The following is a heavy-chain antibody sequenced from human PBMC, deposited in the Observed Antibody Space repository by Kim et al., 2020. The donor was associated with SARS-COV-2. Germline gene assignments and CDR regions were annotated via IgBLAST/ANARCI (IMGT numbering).Heavy chain of an antibody. CDR1: GFTVSSNY. D-gene: IGHD3-22*01. CDR3: ARARPTRITMIVVVHPGYFDY. Sequence: GGSLRLSCAASGFTVSSNYMSWVRQAPGKGLEWVSIIYSGGSTYYADSVKGRFTISRDNSKNTLYLQMNSLRAEDTAVYYCARARPTRITMIVVVHPGYFDYCGQGTLVTVSS. V-gene: IGHV3-53*01. J-gene: IGHJ4*02. CDR2: IYSGGST.